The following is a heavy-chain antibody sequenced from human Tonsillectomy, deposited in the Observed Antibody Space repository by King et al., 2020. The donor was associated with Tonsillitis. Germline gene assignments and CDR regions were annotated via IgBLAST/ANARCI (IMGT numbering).Heavy chain of an antibody. CDR2: IYYSGST. CDR3: ARHPRNYWYFDL. CDR1: GGSISSYY. V-gene: IGHV4-59*08. J-gene: IGHJ2*01. Sequence: VQLQESGPGLVKPSETLSLTCTVSGGSISSYYWSWIRQPPGKGLEWIGYIYYSGSTNYNPSLKIRVTISVDTSKNQFSLKLSSVTAADTAVYYCARHPRNYWYFDLWGRGTLVTVSS.